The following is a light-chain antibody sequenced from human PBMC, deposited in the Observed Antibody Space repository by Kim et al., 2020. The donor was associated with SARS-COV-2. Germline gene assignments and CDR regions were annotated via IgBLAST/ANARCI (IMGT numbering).Light chain of an antibody. CDR2: DVS. Sequence: GQSVTISCTGTSSDVGGYNYVSWYQQHPGRAPKLMIFDVSKRPSGVPDRFSGSKSGNTASLTISGLQAEDEADYYCCSYAGTYTFVFGGGTKLTVL. J-gene: IGLJ2*01. CDR1: SSDVGGYNY. V-gene: IGLV2-11*01. CDR3: CSYAGTYTFV.